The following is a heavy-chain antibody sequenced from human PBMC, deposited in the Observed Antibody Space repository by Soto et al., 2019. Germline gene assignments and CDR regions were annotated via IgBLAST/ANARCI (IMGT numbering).Heavy chain of an antibody. Sequence: QVQLVQSGAEVKKPGSSVKVSCKASGGTFSSYAISWVRQAPGQGLEWMGGIIPIFGTANYAQKFQGRVTITADKSTSTAYRGLGSLRSEDTAVYYWARSTVEWLPLDDAFDIWGQGTMVTVSS. CDR3: ARSTVEWLPLDDAFDI. D-gene: IGHD3-3*01. V-gene: IGHV1-69*06. J-gene: IGHJ3*02. CDR1: GGTFSSYA. CDR2: IIPIFGTA.